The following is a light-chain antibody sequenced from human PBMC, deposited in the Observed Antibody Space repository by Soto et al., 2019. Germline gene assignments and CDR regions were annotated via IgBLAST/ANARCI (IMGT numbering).Light chain of an antibody. CDR1: QSISSA. J-gene: IGKJ1*01. CDR2: AAS. Sequence: DIQMTQSPSSLSASIGDRVTITCRASQSISSALNWYQHKPGKAPKLLIYAASTLQSGVPSRFSGSGSGTEFTLTISRLQPEDFAVYYCQQYGTSRQTFGLGAKVDIK. CDR3: QQYGTSRQT. V-gene: IGKV1-39*01.